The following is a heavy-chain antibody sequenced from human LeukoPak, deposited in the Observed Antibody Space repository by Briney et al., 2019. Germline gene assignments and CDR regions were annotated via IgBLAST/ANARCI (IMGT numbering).Heavy chain of an antibody. Sequence: GGSLRLSCAASGFTVSSNYMSWVRQAPGKGLEWVSVIYSGGSTYYADSVKGRFTISRDNSKNTLYLQMNSLRAEDTAVYYCAKKRVAVAGTHYFDYWGQGTLVTVSS. CDR3: AKKRVAVAGTHYFDY. D-gene: IGHD6-19*01. V-gene: IGHV3-53*01. CDR1: GFTVSSNY. J-gene: IGHJ4*02. CDR2: IYSGGST.